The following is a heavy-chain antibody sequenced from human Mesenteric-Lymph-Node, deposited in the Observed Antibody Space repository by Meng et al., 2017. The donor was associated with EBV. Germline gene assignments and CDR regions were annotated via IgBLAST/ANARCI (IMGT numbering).Heavy chain of an antibody. CDR1: GSFLSRYY. V-gene: IGHV4-34*01. J-gene: IGHJ4*02. D-gene: IGHD6-25*01. CDR3: ARDAAHRANLGY. Sequence: VHLYPWGAGLLKRSDTRSLSCAVYGSFLSRYYWCWRRAPVRGVVEVIGEITHVSSTYYTPSLKRRVTISVDTSKNHFSLKLKSVTAEDTSVYYCARDAAHRANLGYWGQGTLVTVSS. CDR2: ITHVSST.